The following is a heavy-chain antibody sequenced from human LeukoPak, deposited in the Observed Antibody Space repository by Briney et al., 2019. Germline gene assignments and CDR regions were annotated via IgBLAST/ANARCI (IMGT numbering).Heavy chain of an antibody. J-gene: IGHJ6*04. CDR1: GYTFTGYY. CDR3: ARDILTGYYSMDV. V-gene: IGHV1-2*02. Sequence: ASVKVSCKASGYTFTGYYMHWVRQAPGQGLEWMGWINPNSGGTNYAQKFQGRVTMTRDTSISTAYMELSRLRSDDTAVYYCARDILTGYYSMDVWGKGTTVTVSP. CDR2: INPNSGGT. D-gene: IGHD3-9*01.